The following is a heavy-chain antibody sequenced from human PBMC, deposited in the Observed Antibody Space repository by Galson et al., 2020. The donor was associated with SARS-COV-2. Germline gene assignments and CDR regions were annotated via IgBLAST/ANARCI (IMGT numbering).Heavy chain of an antibody. J-gene: IGHJ4*02. CDR1: GYSLTSYW. D-gene: IGHD1-7*01. CDR2: IYPGDSDT. CDR3: ARLLTGTTGWAIYYFDY. Sequence: KIGESLKISCKGSGYSLTSYWIGWVRQMPGKGLEWMWIIYPGDSDTRYSPSFQGQVTISADKSISTAYLQWSSLKASDTAMYYCARLLTGTTGWAIYYFDYWGQGTLVTVSS. V-gene: IGHV5-51*01.